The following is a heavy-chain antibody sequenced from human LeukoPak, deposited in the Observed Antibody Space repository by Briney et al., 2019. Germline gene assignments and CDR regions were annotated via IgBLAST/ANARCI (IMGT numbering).Heavy chain of an antibody. Sequence: GGSLRLSCAASGFTFSSYGMHWVRQAPGKGLEWVAVIWYDGSNKYYADSVKGRSTISRDNSKNTLYLRMNSLRAEDTAVYYCARDNTGSSSWYDYWGQGTLVTVSS. CDR3: ARDNTGSSSWYDY. D-gene: IGHD6-13*01. V-gene: IGHV3-33*01. J-gene: IGHJ4*02. CDR2: IWYDGSNK. CDR1: GFTFSSYG.